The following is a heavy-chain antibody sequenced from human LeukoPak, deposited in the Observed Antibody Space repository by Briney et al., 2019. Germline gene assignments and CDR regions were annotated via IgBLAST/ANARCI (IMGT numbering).Heavy chain of an antibody. CDR1: GYTFTSYD. CDR2: MNPNSGNT. V-gene: IGHV1-8*03. D-gene: IGHD2-2*02. CDR3: AREVDCSSTSCYRGNWFDL. J-gene: IGHJ5*02. Sequence: ASVKVSCKASGYTFTSYDINWVRQATGQGLEWMGWMNPNSGNTGYAQKFQGRVTITRNTSISTAYMELSSLRSEDTAVYYCAREVDCSSTSCYRGNWFDLWGQGTLVTVSS.